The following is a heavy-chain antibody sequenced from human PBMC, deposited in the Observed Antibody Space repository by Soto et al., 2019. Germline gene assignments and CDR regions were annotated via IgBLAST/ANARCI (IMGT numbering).Heavy chain of an antibody. J-gene: IGHJ6*02. V-gene: IGHV4-59*01. CDR3: ARGGSYGSFYYYYGMDV. Sequence: PSETLSLTCTVSGGAISSYYWSWNQQPPGKGLEWIGYIYYSGSTNYNPSLKSRVTISVDTSKNQFSLKLSSVTAADTAVYYCARGGSYGSFYYYYGMDVWGQGTTVTVSS. CDR1: GGAISSYY. CDR2: IYYSGST. D-gene: IGHD3-16*01.